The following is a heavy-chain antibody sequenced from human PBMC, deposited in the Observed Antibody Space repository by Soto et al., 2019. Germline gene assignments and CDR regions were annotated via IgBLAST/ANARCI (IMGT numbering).Heavy chain of an antibody. CDR2: IYYSGST. J-gene: IGHJ6*02. V-gene: IGHV4-59*01. CDR3: ARATSSSWPQALCVDYYYYGMDV. CDR1: GGSISSYY. Sequence: PSETLSLTCTVSGGSISSYYWSWIRQPPGKGLEWIGYIYYSGSTNYNPSLKSRVTISVDTSKNQFSLKLSSVTAADTAVYYCARATSSSWPQALCVDYYYYGMDVWGQGTTVTVSS. D-gene: IGHD6-13*01.